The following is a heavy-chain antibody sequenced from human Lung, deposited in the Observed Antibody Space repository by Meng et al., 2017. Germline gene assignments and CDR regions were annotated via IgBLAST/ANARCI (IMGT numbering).Heavy chain of an antibody. V-gene: IGHV1-3*01. D-gene: IGHD4/OR15-4a*01. CDR2: ITANGYT. Sequence: QVQLVQSGAEVTRPGASVQVSCETSGYTFTDDSIQWVRQAPGQRLEWMGWITANGYTKYSQKFQGRVTITSETSANTAYIEVSSLRSEDTAVYYCARDPTEVGAFDYWGQGTLVTVSS. CDR1: GYTFTDDS. CDR3: ARDPTEVGAFDY. J-gene: IGHJ4*02.